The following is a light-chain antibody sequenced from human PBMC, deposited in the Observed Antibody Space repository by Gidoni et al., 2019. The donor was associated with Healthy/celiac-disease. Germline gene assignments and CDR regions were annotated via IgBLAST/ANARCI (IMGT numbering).Light chain of an antibody. V-gene: IGKV4-1*01. CDR3: QQYYSTPLT. Sequence: DIVMTQSPDSLAVSLGERATINCKSSQSVLYSSNNKSYLSWYQQKPGQPPKLLIYCASTRESGVPDRFSGSGSGTDFTLTISSLQAEDVAVYYCQQYYSTPLTFXGXTKVEIK. CDR1: QSVLYSSNNKSY. J-gene: IGKJ4*01. CDR2: CAS.